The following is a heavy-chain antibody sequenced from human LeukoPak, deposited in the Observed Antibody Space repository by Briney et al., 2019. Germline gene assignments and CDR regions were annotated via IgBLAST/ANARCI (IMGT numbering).Heavy chain of an antibody. V-gene: IGHV3-23*01. Sequence: GGSLRLSCAASGFTFDDYAMHWVRQAPGKGLEWVSGISCSGGSTYYADSVKGRFTISRDNSKNTLYLQMNSLRAEDTAVYYCAKEPVTGTTPEGYWGQGTLVTVSS. CDR1: GFTFDDYA. CDR2: ISCSGGST. CDR3: AKEPVTGTTPEGY. J-gene: IGHJ4*02. D-gene: IGHD1-7*01.